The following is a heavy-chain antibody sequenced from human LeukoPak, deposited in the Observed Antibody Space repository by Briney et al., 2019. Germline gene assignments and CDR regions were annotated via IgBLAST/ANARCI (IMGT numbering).Heavy chain of an antibody. CDR1: GYSFSSYW. Sequence: GESLKISCKGSGYSFSSYWITWVRQMPGKGLEWMGKIDPSDSYTSYSPSFQGHVTISADKSISTAYLQWSSLKASDSAMYYCARQMQTGYSYGYGSWGQGTLVTVSS. CDR3: ARQMQTGYSYGYGS. D-gene: IGHD5-18*01. CDR2: IDPSDSYT. J-gene: IGHJ5*02. V-gene: IGHV5-10-1*01.